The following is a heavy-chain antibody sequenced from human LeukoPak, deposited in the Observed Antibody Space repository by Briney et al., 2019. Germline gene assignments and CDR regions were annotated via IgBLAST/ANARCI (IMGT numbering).Heavy chain of an antibody. Sequence: SETLSLTCSVSGYSISSGHYWGWIRQPPGKGLGWIGSIYHSGPTYYNPSLKSRVTISVDTSKNHFSLTLSSVTAADTAVYYCARDVDRFDYWGQGTLVTVSS. CDR1: GYSISSGHY. V-gene: IGHV4-38-2*02. CDR3: ARDVDRFDY. D-gene: IGHD2-21*01. J-gene: IGHJ4*02. CDR2: IYHSGPT.